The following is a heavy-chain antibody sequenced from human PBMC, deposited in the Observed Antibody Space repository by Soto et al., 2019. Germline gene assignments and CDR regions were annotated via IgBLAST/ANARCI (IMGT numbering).Heavy chain of an antibody. CDR2: IIPIFGTA. CDR1: VGTFSSYA. J-gene: IGHJ4*02. V-gene: IGHV1-69*13. D-gene: IGHD5-12*01. Sequence: SVKVSCKAAVGTFSSYAISWVRQAPGQGLEWMGGIIPIFGTANYAQKFQGRVTITADESTSTAYMELSSLRSEDTAVYYCAGGRLDGYNSFDYWGQGPLVTDSS. CDR3: AGGRLDGYNSFDY.